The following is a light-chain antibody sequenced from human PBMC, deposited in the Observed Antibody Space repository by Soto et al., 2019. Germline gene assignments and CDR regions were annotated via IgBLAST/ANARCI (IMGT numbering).Light chain of an antibody. CDR3: SSYTSSDTVI. J-gene: IGLJ2*01. V-gene: IGLV2-14*03. Sequence: LTQPASVSGSPGQSITISCTGTSSDVGAYNYVCWYQHHAGKVPKLIIYDVTDRPSGVSNRFSGSKSGNTASLTISGLQAEDEADYYCSSYTSSDTVIFGGGTKVTVL. CDR1: SSDVGAYNY. CDR2: DVT.